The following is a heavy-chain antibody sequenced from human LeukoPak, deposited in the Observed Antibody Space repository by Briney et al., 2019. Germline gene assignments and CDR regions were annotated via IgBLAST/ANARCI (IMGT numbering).Heavy chain of an antibody. J-gene: IGHJ3*02. CDR3: ARGYRGYGDAFDI. CDR1: GFTFSSYA. V-gene: IGHV3-30*10. CDR2: FSYDGTIK. Sequence: GGSLRLSCAASGFTFSSYAMSWVRQAPGKGLEWVAMFSYDGTIKFNTDSVQGRFTISRDTSKNTLDLQMNSLRGDDTAIYYCARGYRGYGDAFDIWGHGTLVTVSS. D-gene: IGHD3-16*02.